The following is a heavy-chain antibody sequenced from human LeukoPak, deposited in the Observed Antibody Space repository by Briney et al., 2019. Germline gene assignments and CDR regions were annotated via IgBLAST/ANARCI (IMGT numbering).Heavy chain of an antibody. J-gene: IGHJ4*02. CDR1: GGSISSSSYY. V-gene: IGHV4-39*07. D-gene: IGHD3-10*01. CDR2: IYYSGST. CDR3: ARYYYGSGSYQYYFDY. Sequence: PSETLSLTCTVSGGSISSSSYYWGWIRQPPGKGLEWIGSIYYSGSTYYNPSLKSRVTISVDTSKNQFSLKLSSVTAADTAVYYCARYYYGSGSYQYYFDYWGQGTLVTVSS.